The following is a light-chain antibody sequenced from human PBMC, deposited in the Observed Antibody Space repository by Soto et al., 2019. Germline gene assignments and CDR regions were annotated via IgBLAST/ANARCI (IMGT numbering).Light chain of an antibody. V-gene: IGLV1-40*01. CDR3: LSFDSSLSVV. CDR1: SSNIGAGYD. J-gene: IGLJ2*01. Sequence: QAMVTQPPSVSGASGQRVTISCTGSSSNIGAGYDVHWYQQLPGRAPKLLIYGNTNRPSGVPDRFSGSKSGTSASLAITGLQAEDEADYYCLSFDSSLSVVFGGGTKLTVL. CDR2: GNT.